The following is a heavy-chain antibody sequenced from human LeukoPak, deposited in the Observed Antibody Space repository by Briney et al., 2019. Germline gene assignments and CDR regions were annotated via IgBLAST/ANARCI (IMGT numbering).Heavy chain of an antibody. V-gene: IGHV3-23*01. J-gene: IGHJ3*02. D-gene: IGHD2-21*01. CDR2: ISGSGGST. Sequence: GASLRLSCAASGFTFSSYAMSWVRQAPGKWRERVSAISGSGGSTYYADSVKGRFTISRDNSKNTLYLQMNSLRAEDTAVYYCAKDPLVVVVFAFDIWGQGTMVTVSS. CDR1: GFTFSSYA. CDR3: AKDPLVVVVFAFDI.